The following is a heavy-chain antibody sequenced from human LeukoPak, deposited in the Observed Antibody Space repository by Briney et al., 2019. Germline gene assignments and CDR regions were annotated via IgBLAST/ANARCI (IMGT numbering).Heavy chain of an antibody. Sequence: PGRSLRLSCAASGFTFSNYGMHWVRQAPGKGLEWVAVISYDGSNKYYADSVKGRFTASRDNAKNSLYLQMNSLRAEDTAVYYCASFTDYWGQGTLVTVSS. CDR1: GFTFSNYG. V-gene: IGHV3-30*03. J-gene: IGHJ4*02. CDR3: ASFTDY. CDR2: ISYDGSNK.